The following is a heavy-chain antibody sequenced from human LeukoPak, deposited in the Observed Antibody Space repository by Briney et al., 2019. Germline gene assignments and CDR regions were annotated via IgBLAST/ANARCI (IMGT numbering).Heavy chain of an antibody. CDR3: ARDIERAGLWFRELPWPV. D-gene: IGHD3-10*01. V-gene: IGHV3-20*04. CDR2: INWNGGST. J-gene: IGHJ4*02. CDR1: GFTFDDYG. Sequence: GGSLRLSCAASGFTFDDYGMSWVRQAPGKGLEWVSGINWNGGSTGYADSVKGRFTISRDNAKNSLYLQMNSLRAEDTAVYYCARDIERAGLWFRELPWPVWGQGTLVTVSS.